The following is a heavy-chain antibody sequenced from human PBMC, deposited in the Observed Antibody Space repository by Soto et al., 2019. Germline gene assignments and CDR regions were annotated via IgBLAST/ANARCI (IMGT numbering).Heavy chain of an antibody. CDR3: TTELRWDHLFDY. CDR2: IKSKTDGGTT. J-gene: IGHJ4*02. D-gene: IGHD1-26*01. Sequence: GGSLRLSCAASGFTFSNAWMSWVRQAPGKGLEWVGRIKSKTDGGTTDYAAPVKGRFTISRDDSKNTLYLQMNSLKTEDTAVYYCTTELRWDHLFDYWGQGTLVTVSS. V-gene: IGHV3-15*01. CDR1: GFTFSNAW.